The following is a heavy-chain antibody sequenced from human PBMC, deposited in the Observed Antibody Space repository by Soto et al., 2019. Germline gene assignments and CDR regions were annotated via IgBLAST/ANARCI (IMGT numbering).Heavy chain of an antibody. V-gene: IGHV4-34*01. Sequence: AETLSLTCAVYGGSFSGYYWSWIRQPPGKGLEWIGEINHSGSTNYNPSLKSRVTISVDTSKNQFSLKLSSVTAADTAVYYCASSSSLFAYYFDYWGQGTLVTVSS. CDR3: ASSSSLFAYYFDY. CDR1: GGSFSGYY. J-gene: IGHJ4*02. CDR2: INHSGST. D-gene: IGHD6-19*01.